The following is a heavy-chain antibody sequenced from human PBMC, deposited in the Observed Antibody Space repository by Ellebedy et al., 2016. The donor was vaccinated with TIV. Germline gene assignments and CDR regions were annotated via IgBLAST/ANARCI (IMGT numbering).Heavy chain of an antibody. V-gene: IGHV3-23*01. CDR2: ISNSGGST. Sequence: GGSLRLSXAASGLAFSSYGMTWVRQAPGKGLEWVSSISNSGGSTYYADSVKGRFTISRDNSENTLYLQMHSLGAEDTALYYCATQYCSGTSCQYDPWGQGTLVTVSS. D-gene: IGHD2-2*01. CDR1: GLAFSSYG. CDR3: ATQYCSGTSCQYDP. J-gene: IGHJ5*02.